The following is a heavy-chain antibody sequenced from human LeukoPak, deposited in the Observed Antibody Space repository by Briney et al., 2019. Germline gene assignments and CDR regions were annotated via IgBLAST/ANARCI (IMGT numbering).Heavy chain of an antibody. CDR1: GGSFSGYY. J-gene: IGHJ5*02. D-gene: IGHD2-2*01. V-gene: IGHV4-34*01. CDR2: INHSGST. CDR3: ARGHPRYCSSTSCYGGWFDP. Sequence: SETLSLTCAVYGGSFSGYYWSWIRQPPGRGLEWIGEINHSGSTNYNSSLKSRVTISVDTSKNQFSLKLSSVTAADTAVYYCARGHPRYCSSTSCYGGWFDPWGQGTLVTVSS.